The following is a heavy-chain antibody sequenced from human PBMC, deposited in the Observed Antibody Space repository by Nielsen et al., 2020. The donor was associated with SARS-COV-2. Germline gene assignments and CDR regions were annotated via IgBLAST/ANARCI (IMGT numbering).Heavy chain of an antibody. V-gene: IGHV4-30-4*08. J-gene: IGHJ6*02. CDR2: IYYSGST. Sequence: SETLSLTCTVSGGSISSGGYYWSWIRQPPGKGLEWIGYIYYSGSTYYNPSLKSRVTISVDTSKNQFSLKPSSVTAADTAVYYCARAPGVQLWFNGMDVWGQGTTVTVSS. D-gene: IGHD5-18*01. CDR1: GGSISSGGYY. CDR3: ARAPGVQLWFNGMDV.